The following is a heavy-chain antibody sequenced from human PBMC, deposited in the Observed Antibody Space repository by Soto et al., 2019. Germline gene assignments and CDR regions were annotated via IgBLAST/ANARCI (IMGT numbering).Heavy chain of an antibody. Sequence: GASVKVSCKASGGTFSSYAISWVRQAPGQGLEWMGGIIPIFGTANYAQKFQERVTITRDMSTSTAYMELSSLRSEDTAVYYCAAYSHEVPYDAFDIWGQGTMVTVSS. CDR2: IIPIFGTA. V-gene: IGHV1-69*05. D-gene: IGHD2-21*01. CDR3: AAYSHEVPYDAFDI. J-gene: IGHJ3*02. CDR1: GGTFSSYA.